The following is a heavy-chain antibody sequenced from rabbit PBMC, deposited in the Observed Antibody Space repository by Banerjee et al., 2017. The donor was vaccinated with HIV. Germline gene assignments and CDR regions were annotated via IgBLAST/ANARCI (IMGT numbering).Heavy chain of an antibody. CDR1: GFDFSNYYM. D-gene: IGHD4-1*01. CDR3: ARDLAGVIGWNFGL. J-gene: IGHJ6*01. Sequence: QEQLVQSWGGLVQPGGSLKLSCKASGFDFSNYYMSWVRQAPGKGLEWIGCIDTGSGSAYYASWAKGRFTISRTSSTTVALQMTSLTAADTATYFCARDLAGVIGWNFGLWGPGTLVTVS. V-gene: IGHV1S45*01. CDR2: IDTGSGSA.